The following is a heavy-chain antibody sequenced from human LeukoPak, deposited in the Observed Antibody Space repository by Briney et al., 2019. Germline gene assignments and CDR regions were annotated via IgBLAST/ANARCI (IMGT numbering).Heavy chain of an antibody. Sequence: PSGTLSLTCTVSGGSISSGDYYWSWIRQPPGKGLEWIGYIYYSGSTYYNPSLKSRVTISVDTSKNHFSLRLSSVTAADTAVYYCARYCSGGSCYPYYYYGMDVWGQGTTVTVSS. D-gene: IGHD2-15*01. CDR3: ARYCSGGSCYPYYYYGMDV. J-gene: IGHJ6*02. V-gene: IGHV4-30-4*01. CDR2: IYYSGST. CDR1: GGSISSGDYY.